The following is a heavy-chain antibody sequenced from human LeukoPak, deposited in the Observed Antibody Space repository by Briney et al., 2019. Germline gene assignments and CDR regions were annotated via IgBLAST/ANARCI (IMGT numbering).Heavy chain of an antibody. CDR3: ARNGLGYSYGY. CDR1: GGSFSGYY. D-gene: IGHD5-18*01. CDR2: INHSGST. J-gene: IGHJ4*02. Sequence: PSETLSLTCAVYGGSFSGYYWSWIRQPPGKGLEWIGEINHSGSTNYNPSLKSRVTISVDTSKNQFSLKLSSVTAADTAVYYCARNGLGYSYGYWGQGTLVTVSS. V-gene: IGHV4-34*01.